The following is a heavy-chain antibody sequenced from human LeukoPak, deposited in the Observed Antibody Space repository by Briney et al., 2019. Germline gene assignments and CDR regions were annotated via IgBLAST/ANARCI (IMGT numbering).Heavy chain of an antibody. CDR1: GDSVSSHSAA. J-gene: IGHJ3*02. V-gene: IGHV6-1*01. CDR2: TYYRSKWYN. Sequence: SQTLSFTCAISGDSVSSHSAAWNWIRQSPSRGLEWLGRTYYRSKWYNDYAVSVKSRITINPDTSKNQFSLQLNSVTPEGTAVYYCARDLSYSSGWSGSRGGAFDIWGQGTMVTVSS. CDR3: ARDLSYSSGWSGSRGGAFDI. D-gene: IGHD6-19*01.